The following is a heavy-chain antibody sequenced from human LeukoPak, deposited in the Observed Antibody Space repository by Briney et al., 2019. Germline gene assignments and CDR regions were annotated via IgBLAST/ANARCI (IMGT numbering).Heavy chain of an antibody. D-gene: IGHD6-19*01. CDR3: AKENGYSSGWGSYFDY. CDR2: IRGSGGST. Sequence: GGSLRLSCAASGFTFTSYAMSWVRQAPGKGLGWVSGIRGSGGSTDYADSVKGRFTISRDNSKNTLYLQMNSLRAEDTAVYYCAKENGYSSGWGSYFDYWGQGTLVTVSS. J-gene: IGHJ4*02. V-gene: IGHV3-23*01. CDR1: GFTFTSYA.